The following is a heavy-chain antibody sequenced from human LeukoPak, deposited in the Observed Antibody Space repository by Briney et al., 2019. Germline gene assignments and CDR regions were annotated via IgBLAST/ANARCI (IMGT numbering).Heavy chain of an antibody. D-gene: IGHD3-3*01. V-gene: IGHV4-31*03. J-gene: IGHJ4*02. CDR1: GGSISSGGYY. CDR2: IYYSGST. Sequence: SETLSLTCTVSGGSISSGGYYWSWIRQHPGKGLEWIGYIYYSGSTYYNPSLKSRVTISVDTSKNQFSLKLSSVTAADTAVYYCARLFGRITIFGVVPKLYYFDYWGQGTLVTVSS. CDR3: ARLFGRITIFGVVPKLYYFDY.